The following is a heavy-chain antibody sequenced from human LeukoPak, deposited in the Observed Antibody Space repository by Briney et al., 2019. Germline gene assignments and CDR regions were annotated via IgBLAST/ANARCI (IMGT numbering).Heavy chain of an antibody. Sequence: PGGSLRLSCAASGFTVSSYSMNWVRQAPGKGLEWVSSSSSSSSYIYYADSVKGRFTISRDNAKNSLYLQMNSLRAEDTAVYYCASDTIGANNWNYEYWGQGTLVTVSS. CDR3: ASDTIGANNWNYEY. CDR1: GFTVSSYS. J-gene: IGHJ4*02. CDR2: SSSSSSYI. V-gene: IGHV3-21*01. D-gene: IGHD1-7*01.